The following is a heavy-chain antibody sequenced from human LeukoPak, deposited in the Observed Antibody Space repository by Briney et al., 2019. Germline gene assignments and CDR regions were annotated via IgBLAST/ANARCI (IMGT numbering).Heavy chain of an antibody. CDR3: ARDHPPGYSSGWFDY. CDR2: IIPIFGTA. V-gene: IGHV1-69*06. CDR1: GGTFSSYA. Sequence: SVKVSCKASGGTFSSYAISWVRQAPGQGLEWMGGIIPIFGTANYAQKFQGRVTITEDKSTSTVYMELSRLRSEDTAVYYCARDHPPGYSSGWFDYWGQGTLVTVSS. J-gene: IGHJ4*02. D-gene: IGHD6-19*01.